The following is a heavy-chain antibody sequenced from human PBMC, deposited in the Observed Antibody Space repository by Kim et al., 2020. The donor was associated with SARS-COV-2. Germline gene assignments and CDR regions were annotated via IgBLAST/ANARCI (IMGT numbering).Heavy chain of an antibody. Sequence: GGSLRLSCAASGFTFSSYGMHWVRQAPGKGLEWVAVISYDGSNKYYADSVKGRFTISRDNSKNTLYLQMNSLRAEDTAVYYCAKDSIAAAMDYWGQGTL. CDR1: GFTFSSYG. CDR3: AKDSIAAAMDY. CDR2: ISYDGSNK. V-gene: IGHV3-30*18. J-gene: IGHJ4*02. D-gene: IGHD6-13*01.